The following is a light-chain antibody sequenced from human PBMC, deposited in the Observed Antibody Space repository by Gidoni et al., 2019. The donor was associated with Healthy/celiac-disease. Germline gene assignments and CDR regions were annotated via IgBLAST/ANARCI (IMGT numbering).Light chain of an antibody. CDR3: QQRSNWPRGT. Sequence: VLTPSPATLSLSPGEGATLSCTSSQSITNNLAWYQQKPGQPPRLLIFDASTRATGVPARFSASGSGTDFTLTISSLDLEDFAIYYCQQRSNWPRGTFGGGTKLEIK. V-gene: IGKV3-11*01. CDR2: DAS. CDR1: QSITNN. J-gene: IGKJ4*01.